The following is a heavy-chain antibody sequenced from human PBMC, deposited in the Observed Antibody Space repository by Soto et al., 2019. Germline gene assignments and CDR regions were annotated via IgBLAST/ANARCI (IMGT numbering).Heavy chain of an antibody. D-gene: IGHD2-2*01. CDR3: AREIVVVPAAISGWFDP. CDR2: IYYSGST. Sequence: SETLSLTCAVYGGSFSGYYWSWIRQPPGKGLEWIGYIYYSGSTNYNPSLKSRVTISVDTSKNQFSLKLSSVTAADTAVYYCAREIVVVPAAISGWFDPWGQGTLVTVSS. V-gene: IGHV4-34*01. CDR1: GGSFSGYY. J-gene: IGHJ5*02.